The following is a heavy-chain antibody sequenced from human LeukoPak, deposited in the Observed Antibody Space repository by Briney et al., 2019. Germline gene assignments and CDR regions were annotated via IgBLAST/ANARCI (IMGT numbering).Heavy chain of an antibody. D-gene: IGHD6-13*01. V-gene: IGHV3-30*02. Sequence: GGSLRLSCAPSGFTFSSYGMHSVRQAPGKGVGWGAFIRYDGSNKYYAAPVKGRFTIPKDNSKTTLYLQMNSLRAEETAVYFCGFLPAAGTGGGQGTLVTVSS. CDR3: GFLPAAGTG. CDR1: GFTFSSYG. CDR2: IRYDGSNK. J-gene: IGHJ4*02.